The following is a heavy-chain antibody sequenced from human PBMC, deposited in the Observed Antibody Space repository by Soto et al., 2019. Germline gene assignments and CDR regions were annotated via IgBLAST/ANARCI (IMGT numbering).Heavy chain of an antibody. J-gene: IGHJ4*02. V-gene: IGHV4-31*03. CDR3: ARAHCSSSICYAPPPDIYY. D-gene: IGHD2-2*01. Sequence: SETLSLTCTVSGGSISSGGYYWSWIRQHPGKGLEWIGYIYYSGSTYYNPSLKSRVTISVDTSKNQFSLKLSSVTAADTAVYYCARAHCSSSICYAPPPDIYYWAQRTPVPVS. CDR1: GGSISSGGYY. CDR2: IYYSGST.